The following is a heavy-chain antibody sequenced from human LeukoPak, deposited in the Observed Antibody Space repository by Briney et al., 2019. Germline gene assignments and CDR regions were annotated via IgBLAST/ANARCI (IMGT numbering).Heavy chain of an antibody. V-gene: IGHV3-15*01. Sequence: PGGSLRLSCAASEFTFSNTWMSWVRQAPGKGLEWLGRIKSKIDGGTTDYAAPVEGRFTISRDDSRNILYLQMNSLKTEDTAVYYCTQPGDIAAYWGQGTLVTVSS. CDR3: TQPGDIAAY. CDR1: EFTFSNTW. D-gene: IGHD6-6*01. J-gene: IGHJ4*02. CDR2: IKSKIDGGTT.